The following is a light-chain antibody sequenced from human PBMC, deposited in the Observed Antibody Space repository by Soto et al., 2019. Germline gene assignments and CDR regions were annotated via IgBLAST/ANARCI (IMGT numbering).Light chain of an antibody. CDR2: RNN. J-gene: IGLJ3*02. Sequence: QPVLTQPPSASGTPGQRVTISCSGSISNLGSNFIYWYQQLPGAAPKLLISRNNERPSGVPDRFSGSKSGTSASLAISGLRSEDEADYHCAAWDDSLSAVVFGGGTQLTVL. V-gene: IGLV1-47*01. CDR3: AAWDDSLSAVV. CDR1: ISNLGSNF.